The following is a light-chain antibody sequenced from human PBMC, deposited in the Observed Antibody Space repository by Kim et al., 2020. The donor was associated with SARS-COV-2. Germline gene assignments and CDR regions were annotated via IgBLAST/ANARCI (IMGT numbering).Light chain of an antibody. CDR2: YDS. V-gene: IGLV3-21*04. CDR1: NIGSKR. CDR3: QVWDSSSDHPEWV. J-gene: IGLJ3*02. Sequence: GKTARITCGGNNIGSKRVRWYQQKPGQAPVLVIYYDSDRPSGIPERFSGSNSGNTATLTISRVEAGDEADYYCQVWDSSSDHPEWVFGGGTQLTVL.